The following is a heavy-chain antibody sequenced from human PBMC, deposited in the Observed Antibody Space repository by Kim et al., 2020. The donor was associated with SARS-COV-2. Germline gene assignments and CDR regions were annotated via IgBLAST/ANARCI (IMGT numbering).Heavy chain of an antibody. CDR3: ARVIPVAGSRGYFDY. CDR1: GFTFSNYA. Sequence: GGSLRLSCAASGFTFSNYAIHWVRQAPGKGLEYVSAISVYGGNTYYADSVKGRFIVSRDNSKNTLHLQMGSLRVEDMAIYYCARVIPVAGSRGYFDYWGQGTPVTAPS. V-gene: IGHV3-64*02. CDR2: ISVYGGNT. J-gene: IGHJ4*02. D-gene: IGHD6-19*01.